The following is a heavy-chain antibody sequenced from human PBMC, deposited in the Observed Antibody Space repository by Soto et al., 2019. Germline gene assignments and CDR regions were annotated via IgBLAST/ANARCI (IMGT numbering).Heavy chain of an antibody. D-gene: IGHD3-10*01. CDR3: ARGGSSLLWFGELLENNWFDP. CDR1: GGSFSGYY. J-gene: IGHJ5*02. Sequence: SETLSLTCAVYGGSFSGYYWSWIRQPPGKGLEWIGEINHSGSTNYNPSLKSRVTISVDTSKNQFSLKLSSVTAADTAVYYCARGGSSLLWFGELLENNWFDPWGQGTLVTVSS. V-gene: IGHV4-34*01. CDR2: INHSGST.